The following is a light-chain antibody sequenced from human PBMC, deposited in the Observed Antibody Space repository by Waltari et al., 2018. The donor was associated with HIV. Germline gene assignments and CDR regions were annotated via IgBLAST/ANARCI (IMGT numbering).Light chain of an antibody. CDR3: QQFNFWPRT. CDR2: GVS. J-gene: IGKJ1*01. CDR1: QSVGKF. V-gene: IGKV3-15*01. Sequence: EIVMTQSPVTLSVSPGDRATLSCRASQSVGKFFAWYQQRPGQAPRLLMHGVSNMAAGVPARFVGSGSGTEVNLTISSLQSDDSAVYFCQQFNFWPRTFGQGTKVEV.